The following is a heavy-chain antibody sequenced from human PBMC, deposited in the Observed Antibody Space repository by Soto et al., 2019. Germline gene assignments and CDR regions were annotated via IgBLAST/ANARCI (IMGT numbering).Heavy chain of an antibody. D-gene: IGHD1-26*01. Sequence: PWGSLRLSCTGSGFTFCNYGIHFFRQAPGKGLEWVASTSYDGNNKYYADSLKGRFTISRDNSKKMVYLQMTSLGPEDTAVYYCAKGGGSARDFDYWGQGALVTVSS. CDR3: AKGGGSARDFDY. J-gene: IGHJ4*02. CDR1: GFTFCNYG. CDR2: TSYDGNNK. V-gene: IGHV3-30*18.